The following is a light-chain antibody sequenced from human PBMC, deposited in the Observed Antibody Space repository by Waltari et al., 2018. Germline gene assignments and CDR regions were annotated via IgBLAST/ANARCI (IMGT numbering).Light chain of an antibody. CDR2: RNN. J-gene: IGLJ3*02. CDR3: AAWDDSIWV. V-gene: IGLV1-47*01. Sequence: QSVLTQPPSASGTPGQRVTISCSGSSSNIGSNYVYWYQQLPGTAPKLLIYRNNQRPSGVPDRFSGSKSGTSASLAISGLRSKDEADYYCAAWDDSIWVFGGGTKLTVL. CDR1: SSNIGSNY.